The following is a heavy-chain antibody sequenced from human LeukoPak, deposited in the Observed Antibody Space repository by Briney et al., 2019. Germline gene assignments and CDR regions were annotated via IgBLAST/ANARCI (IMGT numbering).Heavy chain of an antibody. Sequence: GGSLRLSCAASGFTFSSYGMHWVRQAPGKGLEWVAFIRYDGSNKYYADSVKGRFTISRDNSKNTLYLQMNSLRAEDTAVYYCAKDRILRAARPVGWFDPWGQGTLVTVSS. D-gene: IGHD6-6*01. CDR2: IRYDGSNK. CDR1: GFTFSSYG. CDR3: AKDRILRAARPVGWFDP. J-gene: IGHJ5*02. V-gene: IGHV3-30*02.